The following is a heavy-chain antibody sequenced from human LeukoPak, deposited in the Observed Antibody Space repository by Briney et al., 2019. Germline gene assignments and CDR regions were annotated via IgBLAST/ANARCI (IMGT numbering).Heavy chain of an antibody. D-gene: IGHD3-10*01. CDR2: IGSSGVNT. Sequence: GGSLRLSCAASGFTFSDYAMSWVRQAPGKGQEWVSGIGSSGVNTDYATSMKGRFTISRDNTKSTLHLLMNSLKVEDTATYYCAKGRNSGSYFGIDPWGQGTPVSVSS. V-gene: IGHV3-23*01. CDR3: AKGRNSGSYFGIDP. J-gene: IGHJ5*02. CDR1: GFTFSDYA.